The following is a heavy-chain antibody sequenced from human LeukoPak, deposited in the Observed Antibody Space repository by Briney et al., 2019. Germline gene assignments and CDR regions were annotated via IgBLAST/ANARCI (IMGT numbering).Heavy chain of an antibody. CDR2: IKQDGSEK. V-gene: IGHV3-7*01. J-gene: IGHJ4*02. Sequence: GGSLRLSCAASGFTFSSYYMAWVRQAPGKGLEWVANIKQDGSEKYYVDSVKGRFTISRDNAKNSLYLQMNSLRAEDTAVYYCAREAYYEELGYWGQGTLVTVSS. CDR1: GFTFSSYY. D-gene: IGHD3-22*01. CDR3: AREAYYEELGY.